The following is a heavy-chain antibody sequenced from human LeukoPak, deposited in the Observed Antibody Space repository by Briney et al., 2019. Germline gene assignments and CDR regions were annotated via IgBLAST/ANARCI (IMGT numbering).Heavy chain of an antibody. J-gene: IGHJ6*02. CDR3: TTGQGGTTPTYYYYGMDV. V-gene: IGHV3-15*01. CDR1: GFTFSNAW. CDR2: IKSKTDGGTT. D-gene: IGHD1-7*01. Sequence: GGSLRLSCAASGFTFSNAWMSWVRQAPGKGLERVGRIKSKTDGGTTDYAAPVKGRFTISRDDSKNTLYLQMNSLKTEDTAVYYCTTGQGGTTPTYYYYGMDVWGQGTTVTVSS.